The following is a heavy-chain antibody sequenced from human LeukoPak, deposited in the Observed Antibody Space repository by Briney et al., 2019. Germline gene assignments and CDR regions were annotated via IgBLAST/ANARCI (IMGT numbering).Heavy chain of an antibody. CDR3: ARDEVEGSSNAFDI. J-gene: IGHJ3*02. Sequence: SETLSLTCTVSGGSISSYYWNWIRQPPGKGLEWIGYIYYSGSTNYNPSLKSRVTISVDSSKNQFSLKLSSVTAADTAVYYCARDEVEGSSNAFDIWAKGQWSPSLQ. CDR1: GGSISSYY. CDR2: IYYSGST. D-gene: IGHD6-13*01. V-gene: IGHV4-59*01.